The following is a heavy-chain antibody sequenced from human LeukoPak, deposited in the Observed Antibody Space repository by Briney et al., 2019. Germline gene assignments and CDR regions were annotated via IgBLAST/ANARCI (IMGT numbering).Heavy chain of an antibody. D-gene: IGHD6-19*01. CDR1: GGSISSTSYY. CDR2: IYYSGST. CDR3: ARLPQYSSGPFDY. V-gene: IGHV4-39*01. J-gene: IGHJ4*02. Sequence: SETLSLTCTVSGGSISSTSYYWGWIRQPPGKGLEWIGSIYYSGSTYYNPSLKSRVTISVDTSKNQFSLKLSSVTAADTAVYYCARLPQYSSGPFDYWGQGTLVTVSS.